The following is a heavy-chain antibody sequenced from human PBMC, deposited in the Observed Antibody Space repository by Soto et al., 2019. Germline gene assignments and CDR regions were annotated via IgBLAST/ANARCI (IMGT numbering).Heavy chain of an antibody. J-gene: IGHJ3*02. V-gene: IGHV4-59*01. CDR1: GGSISSYY. CDR3: ARRCSGGSCYSSNDAFDI. D-gene: IGHD2-15*01. Sequence: QVQLQESGPGLVKPSETLSLTCTVSGGSISSYYWSWIRQPPGKGLEWIGYIYYSGSTNYNPSLKSRVTISVDTSKNHFSLKLSSVTAADTAVYYCARRCSGGSCYSSNDAFDIWGQGTMVTVSS. CDR2: IYYSGST.